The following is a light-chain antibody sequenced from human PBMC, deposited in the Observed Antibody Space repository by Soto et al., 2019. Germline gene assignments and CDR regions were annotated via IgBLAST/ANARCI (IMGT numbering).Light chain of an antibody. V-gene: IGKV3D-15*01. Sequence: EIVMTQSPGTLSVSPGERATLSCRASQSVSINLAWYQQKPGQAPRLLIYDASTRATGIPARFSGSGSGTEFTLTISSLQSKDFAVYYCQQYNNWHPLTFGGGTKVAIK. CDR2: DAS. CDR1: QSVSIN. J-gene: IGKJ4*01. CDR3: QQYNNWHPLT.